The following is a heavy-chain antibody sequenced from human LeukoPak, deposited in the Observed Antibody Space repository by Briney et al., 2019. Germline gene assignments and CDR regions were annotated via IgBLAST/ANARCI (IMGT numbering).Heavy chain of an antibody. CDR2: IIPIFGTA. V-gene: IGHV1-69*05. J-gene: IGHJ6*03. CDR1: GGTFSSYA. CDR3: ARGSFRVTGTRTYYYYYMDV. D-gene: IGHD1-20*01. Sequence: SVKVSCKASGGTFSSYAISWVRQAPGQGLEWMEGIIPIFGTANYAQKFQGRVTITTDESTSTAYMELSSLRSEDTAVYYCARGSFRVTGTRTYYYYYMDVWGKGPRSPSP.